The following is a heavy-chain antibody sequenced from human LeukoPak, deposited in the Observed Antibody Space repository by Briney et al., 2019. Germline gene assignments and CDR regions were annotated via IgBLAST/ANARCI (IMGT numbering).Heavy chain of an antibody. D-gene: IGHD3-22*01. CDR1: GFTFSVYA. CDR3: ANYSYYYDSSANYGWFDP. J-gene: IGHJ5*02. CDR2: ISGSGDDT. V-gene: IGHV3-23*01. Sequence: GGSLRLSCAASGFTFSVYAMGWVRQAPGKGLEWVSSISGSGDDTFYADSVKGRFTISRDNSKNTLYLQMNSLRAEDTALYYCANYSYYYDSSANYGWFDPWGQGTLVTVSS.